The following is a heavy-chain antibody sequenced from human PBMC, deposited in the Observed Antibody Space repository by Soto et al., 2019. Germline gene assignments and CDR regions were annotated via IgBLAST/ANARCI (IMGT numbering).Heavy chain of an antibody. CDR2: IDPSDSYI. CDR1: GYSFTNYW. D-gene: IGHD2-2*02. CDR3: ARHDCSSTRCYNFGMDV. Sequence: GESLKISCKGSGYSFTNYWISWVRQMPGKGLEWMGRIDPSDSYIKYSPSFQGHVTISADNSISTAYLQWSSLKASDTAMYYCARHDCSSTRCYNFGMDVWGQGTTVTVSS. J-gene: IGHJ6*02. V-gene: IGHV5-10-1*01.